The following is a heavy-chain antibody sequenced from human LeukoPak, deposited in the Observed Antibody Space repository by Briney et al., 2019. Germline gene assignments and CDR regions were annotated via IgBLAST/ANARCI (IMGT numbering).Heavy chain of an antibody. V-gene: IGHV4-39*01. D-gene: IGHD4-23*01. CDR2: IYDSRTI. CDR1: GCSISSGSHH. CDR3: ARHDGRSGGTMGALDS. Sequence: PSETLSLTCTVYGCSISSGSHHWGWFRQSPGKGLEWIGSIYDSRTIYYNPSLNSRVTISAVTSKNQFSLQLNSVTAADTAVYYCARHDGRSGGTMGALDSWGQGSLVTVSS. J-gene: IGHJ4*02.